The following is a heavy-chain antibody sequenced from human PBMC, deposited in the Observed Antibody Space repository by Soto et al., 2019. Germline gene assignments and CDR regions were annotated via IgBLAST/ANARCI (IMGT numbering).Heavy chain of an antibody. CDR1: GFTFSNYA. Sequence: QVQLVESGGGVVQSGRSLRLSCAASGFTFSNYAMHWVRQAPGKGLEWVAVMSYDGSTKYYADSVKGRFTISRDNSKNTLYLQMNSLRGEDTAVYYCARNDYGDNGYFDYWGQGTLVTVSS. CDR2: MSYDGSTK. V-gene: IGHV3-30*03. CDR3: ARNDYGDNGYFDY. D-gene: IGHD4-17*01. J-gene: IGHJ4*02.